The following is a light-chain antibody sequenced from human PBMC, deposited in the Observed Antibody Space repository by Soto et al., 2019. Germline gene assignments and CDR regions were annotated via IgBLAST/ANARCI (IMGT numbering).Light chain of an antibody. CDR1: SSDVGGYNY. V-gene: IGLV2-14*01. CDR2: EVS. CDR3: SSYTSGSTVV. Sequence: QSALTQPASVSGSPGQSITISCTGTSSDVGGYNYVSWYQQHPGKAPKLMIYEVSNRPSGVSNRFSGSKSGNTASLTISGHQAEDEADYYCSSYTSGSTVVFGGGTKLTVL. J-gene: IGLJ2*01.